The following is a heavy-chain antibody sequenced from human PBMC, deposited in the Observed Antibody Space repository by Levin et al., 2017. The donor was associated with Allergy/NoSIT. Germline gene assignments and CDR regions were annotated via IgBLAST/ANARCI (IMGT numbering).Heavy chain of an antibody. J-gene: IGHJ4*02. Sequence: ASVKVSCKASGFTFTGYYIHWVRQAPGQGLECMGWVNPESGGTNYAQKFQGRVTMTRDTSIKTAYMELRGLRSDDTAMYYCARRAGTLDYWGQGTLVTVSS. CDR3: ARRAGTLDY. CDR2: VNPESGGT. CDR1: GFTFTGYY. D-gene: IGHD1-1*01. V-gene: IGHV1-2*02.